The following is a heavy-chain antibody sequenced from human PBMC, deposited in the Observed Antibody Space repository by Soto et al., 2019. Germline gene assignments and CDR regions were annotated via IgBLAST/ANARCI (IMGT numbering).Heavy chain of an antibody. Sequence: LRLSCEASGFRFNSYSMNWVRQAPQKGLGWVSLIDARSNYIYYADSVKGRFTISRDNARNSLYLQMDSLRVEDTAVYYCVRENEMAGATSAFEYWGQGTPVTVSS. J-gene: IGHJ4*02. V-gene: IGHV3-21*06. CDR3: VRENEMAGATSAFEY. CDR2: IDARSNYI. D-gene: IGHD1-26*01. CDR1: GFRFNSYS.